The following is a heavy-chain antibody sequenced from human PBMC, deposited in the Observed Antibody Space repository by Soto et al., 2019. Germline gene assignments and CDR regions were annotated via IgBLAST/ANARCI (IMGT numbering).Heavy chain of an antibody. D-gene: IGHD2-21*01. CDR2: IFRDGKT. CDR3: ATSLFWPGYFDL. CDR1: DFTVSSNY. Sequence: EVQLVESGGALIQAGGSPRLSCAASDFTVSSNYMTWVRQAPGKGLECVSAIFRDGKTYYADSVKGRFTISRDNSKNTVCLQMDSLRAEDTAVYYCATSLFWPGYFDLWGRGTLVTVSS. J-gene: IGHJ2*01. V-gene: IGHV3-53*01.